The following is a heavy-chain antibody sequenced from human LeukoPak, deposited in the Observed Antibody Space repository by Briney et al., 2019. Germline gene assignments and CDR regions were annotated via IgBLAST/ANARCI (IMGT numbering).Heavy chain of an antibody. CDR2: IYPGDSDT. CDR1: GYSFTSYW. J-gene: IGHJ6*03. Sequence: GESLKISCKGSGYSFTSYWIGWVRQMPGKGLEWMVIIYPGDSDTRYSPSFQGQVTISADKSISTAYLQWSSLKASDTAMYYCARQGFWSGFHYYYYMDVWGKGTTVTVSS. CDR3: ARQGFWSGFHYYYYMDV. D-gene: IGHD3-3*01. V-gene: IGHV5-51*01.